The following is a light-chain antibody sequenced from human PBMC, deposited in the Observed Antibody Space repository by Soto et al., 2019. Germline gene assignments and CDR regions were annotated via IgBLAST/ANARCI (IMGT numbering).Light chain of an antibody. J-gene: IGKJ1*01. CDR2: GAS. V-gene: IGKV3-20*01. CDR1: QSVSHNY. CDR3: QQYGSSGT. Sequence: EIVLTQSPGTLSLSPGERATLSCRASQSVSHNYLAWYQQKPGQAPRLLIYGASNRATGIPDRCSGSGSGTDFTLTISRLEPEDFAVYYCQQYGSSGTFGQGTKVDI.